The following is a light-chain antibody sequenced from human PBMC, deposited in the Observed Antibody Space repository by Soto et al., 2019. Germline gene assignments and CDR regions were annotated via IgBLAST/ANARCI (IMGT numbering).Light chain of an antibody. CDR1: SSNIGSNY. J-gene: IGLJ2*01. Sequence: QSVLTKPPSASGNPGQRVTLSCSGSSSNIGSNYVYWYQQLPGTAPKLLIYRNTQRPSGVPDRFSGSKSGTSASLAISGLRSEDEADYYCAAWDDRLSALFGGGTKLTVL. V-gene: IGLV1-47*01. CDR2: RNT. CDR3: AAWDDRLSAL.